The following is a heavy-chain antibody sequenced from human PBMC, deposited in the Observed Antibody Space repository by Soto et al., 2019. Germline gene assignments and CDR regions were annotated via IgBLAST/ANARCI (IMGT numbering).Heavy chain of an antibody. D-gene: IGHD6-13*01. J-gene: IGHJ5*02. CDR3: ARHISEWQQLGGRFDP. V-gene: IGHV5-51*01. CDR1: GYSVTSYW. CDR2: IYPGDSDT. Sequence: SGESLKISCKGSGYSVTSYWIGWVRQMPGKGLEWMGIIYPGDSDTRYSPSFQGQVTISADKSISSAYLQWSSLKASDTAMYYCARHISEWQQLGGRFDPWGQGTLVNVSS.